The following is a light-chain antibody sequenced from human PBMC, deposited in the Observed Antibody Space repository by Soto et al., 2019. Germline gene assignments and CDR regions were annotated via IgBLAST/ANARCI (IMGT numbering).Light chain of an antibody. CDR1: STDVGHPYNY. CDR3: MSYIASTTTHWI. CDR2: GVS. V-gene: IGLV2-14*03. J-gene: IGLJ2*01. Sequence: QSALTQPASVSGSPGQSITISCSGTSTDVGHPYNYVSWYQQYPGKAPKLLIFGVSNRPSGISGRFSGSESGNTASLTISGLQPEDEADYYCMSYIASTTTHWILGGGTKLTVL.